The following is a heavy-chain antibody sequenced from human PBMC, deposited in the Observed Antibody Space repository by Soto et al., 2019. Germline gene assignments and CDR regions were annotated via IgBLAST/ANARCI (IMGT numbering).Heavy chain of an antibody. J-gene: IGHJ4*02. V-gene: IGHV3-30-3*01. D-gene: IGHD5-12*01. CDR1: GFTFSSYA. Sequence: PGGSLRLSCAASGFTFSSYAMHWVRQAPGKGLEWVAVISYDGSNKYYADSVKGRFTISRDNSKNTLYLQMNSLRAEDTAVYSCARDVDGYWHLLWYWGQGTLATVSS. CDR3: ARDVDGYWHLLWY. CDR2: ISYDGSNK.